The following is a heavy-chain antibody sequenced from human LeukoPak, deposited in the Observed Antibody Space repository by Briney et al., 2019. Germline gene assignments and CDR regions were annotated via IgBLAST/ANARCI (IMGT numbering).Heavy chain of an antibody. CDR3: AKGSSGYYYEGAFDI. CDR2: ISYDGSNK. CDR1: GFTFSSYG. J-gene: IGHJ3*02. V-gene: IGHV3-30*18. Sequence: GGSLRLACAAAGFTFSSYGMGWVRQAAGKGRGWGAVISYDGSNKYYADSVKGRFTISRDNSKNPLYLQMNSLRAEDTAVYYCAKGSSGYYYEGAFDIWGQGTMVTVSS. D-gene: IGHD3-22*01.